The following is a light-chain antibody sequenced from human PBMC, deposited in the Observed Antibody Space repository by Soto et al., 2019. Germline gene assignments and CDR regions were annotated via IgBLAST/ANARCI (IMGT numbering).Light chain of an antibody. Sequence: VLTQPPSVSAAPGQRVTISCSGSSSNIGGNSVSWYQQLPGTAPKLLIYDDDKRPSGIPDRFSGSKSGTSATLGITGFQTGDEADHYCGSWDSSLSAYVFGTGTK. CDR1: SSNIGGNS. CDR3: GSWDSSLSAYV. CDR2: DDD. J-gene: IGLJ1*01. V-gene: IGLV1-51*01.